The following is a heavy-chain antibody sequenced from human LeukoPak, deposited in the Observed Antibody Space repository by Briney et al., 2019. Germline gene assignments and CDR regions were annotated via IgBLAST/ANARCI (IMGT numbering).Heavy chain of an antibody. D-gene: IGHD2-15*01. J-gene: IGHJ4*02. V-gene: IGHV3-23*01. CDR2: ISGGGGIT. CDR1: GFTFSSYA. Sequence: GGSLRLSCAASGFTFSSYAMSWVRQAPGKGLEWVSVISGGGGITYYADSVKGRFTISRDNSKNTLYLQMNSLRAEDTAVYYCAKDHDRYCSGGSCYSDYWGQGTLVTVSS. CDR3: AKDHDRYCSGGSCYSDY.